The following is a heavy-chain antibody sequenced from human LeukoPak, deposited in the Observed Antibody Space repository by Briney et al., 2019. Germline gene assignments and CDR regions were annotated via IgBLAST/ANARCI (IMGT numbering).Heavy chain of an antibody. Sequence: SETLSLTCAVHGGSFSGYYWSWIRQPAGKGLEWIGRIYTSGSTNYNPSLKSRVTMSVDTSKNQFSLKLSSVTAADTAVYYCARASRTTVTTMGYYYYYGMDVWGQGTTVTVSS. V-gene: IGHV4-59*10. CDR1: GGSFSGYY. CDR3: ARASRTTVTTMGYYYYYGMDV. CDR2: IYTSGST. D-gene: IGHD4-17*01. J-gene: IGHJ6*02.